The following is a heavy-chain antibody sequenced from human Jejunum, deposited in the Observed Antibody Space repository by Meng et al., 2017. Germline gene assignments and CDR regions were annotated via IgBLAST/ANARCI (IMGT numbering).Heavy chain of an antibody. D-gene: IGHD5-18*01. Sequence: SETLSLTCTVSGGSISSYYWSWIRQPPGKGLEWIGYIYYSGSTNYNPSLKSRVTISVDTSKNQFSLKLTSVTAADTAVYYCARGGYSYGLITWFDPWGQGTLVTVSS. CDR1: GGSISSYY. J-gene: IGHJ5*02. V-gene: IGHV4-59*01. CDR3: ARGGYSYGLITWFDP. CDR2: IYYSGST.